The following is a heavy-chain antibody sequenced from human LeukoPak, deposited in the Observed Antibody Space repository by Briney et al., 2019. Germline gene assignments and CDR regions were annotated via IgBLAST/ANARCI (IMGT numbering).Heavy chain of an antibody. CDR3: ARGQAIFGVVNGLNWFDP. J-gene: IGHJ5*02. Sequence: PSETLSLTCAVYGGAFSGYYWSWIRQPPGKGLEWIGEINHSGSTNYNPSLKSRVTISVDTSKNQFSLKLSSVTAADTAVYYCARGQAIFGVVNGLNWFDPWGQGTLVTVSS. CDR2: INHSGST. D-gene: IGHD3-3*01. V-gene: IGHV4-34*01. CDR1: GGAFSGYY.